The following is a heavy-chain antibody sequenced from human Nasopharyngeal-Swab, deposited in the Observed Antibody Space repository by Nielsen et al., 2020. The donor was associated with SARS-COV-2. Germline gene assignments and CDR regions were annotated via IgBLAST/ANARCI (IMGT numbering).Heavy chain of an antibody. V-gene: IGHV2-5*02. J-gene: IGHJ6*03. D-gene: IGHD6-13*01. CDR3: ARSTPQYSSSWYPGDYYYYYMDV. CDR1: GFSLSTSGVG. Sequence: SGPTLVKPTQTLTLTCTFSGFSLSTSGVGVGWIRQPPGKALEWLALIYWDDDKRYSPSLKSRLTITKDTSKNQVVLTMTNMDPVDTATYYCARSTPQYSSSWYPGDYYYYYMDVWGKGTTVTVSS. CDR2: IYWDDDK.